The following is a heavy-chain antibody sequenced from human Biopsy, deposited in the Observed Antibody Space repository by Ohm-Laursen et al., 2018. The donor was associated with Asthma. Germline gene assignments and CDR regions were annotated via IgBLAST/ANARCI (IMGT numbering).Heavy chain of an antibody. V-gene: IGHV1-69*01. D-gene: IGHD7-27*01. CDR1: GGTFTSYA. Sequence: SSVKVSCKASGGTFTSYAISWVRQAPGQGLEWMGGIIPIFGTANYAQKFQGRVTITSDESTSTSYMELSSLRSEDTAVYYRARSSHINWGGYFDYWGQGTLVTVSS. J-gene: IGHJ4*02. CDR2: IIPIFGTA. CDR3: ARSSHINWGGYFDY.